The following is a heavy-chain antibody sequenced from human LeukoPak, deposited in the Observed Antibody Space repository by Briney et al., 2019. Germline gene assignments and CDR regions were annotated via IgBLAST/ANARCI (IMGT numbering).Heavy chain of an antibody. D-gene: IGHD3-3*01. Sequence: PGGSLRLSCAASGFTFSSYGMHWVRQAPGKGLEWVAVISYDGSNKYYADSVKGRFTLSRDNSKNTLSLQMNSLRTEDTAVYYCAREERFLQWPYYNGMDVWGQGTTVTVSS. CDR3: AREERFLQWPYYNGMDV. V-gene: IGHV3-30*03. CDR1: GFTFSSYG. CDR2: ISYDGSNK. J-gene: IGHJ6*02.